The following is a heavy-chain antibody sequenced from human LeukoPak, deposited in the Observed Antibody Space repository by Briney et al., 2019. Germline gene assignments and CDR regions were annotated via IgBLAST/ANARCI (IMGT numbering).Heavy chain of an antibody. CDR2: ISGYNGNT. CDR3: AKGLGVVTAQSEQPKPRYFDL. Sequence: GTSVNVSCTASGYTFINYGISWMLQSPGQGLAWMGWISGYNGNTNYAQNLQCRVTMPTDTSTRTAYMEVRSLRSDDTALYYWAKGLGVVTAQSEQPKPRYFDLWGRGTQVTVSS. D-gene: IGHD2-21*02. V-gene: IGHV1-18*01. J-gene: IGHJ2*01. CDR1: GYTFINYG.